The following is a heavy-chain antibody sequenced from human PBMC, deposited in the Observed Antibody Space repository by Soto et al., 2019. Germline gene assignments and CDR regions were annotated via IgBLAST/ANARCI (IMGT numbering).Heavy chain of an antibody. V-gene: IGHV3-33*01. D-gene: IGHD4-17*01. CDR2: IWYDGSNK. CDR1: GFTFSSYG. CDR3: ARGRTSYGDYCFDY. Sequence: GGSLRLSCAASGFTFSSYGMHWVRQAPGKGLEWVAVIWYDGSNKYYADSVKGRFTISRDNSKNTLYLQMNSLRAEDTAVYYCARGRTSYGDYCFDYWGQGTLVTVSS. J-gene: IGHJ4*02.